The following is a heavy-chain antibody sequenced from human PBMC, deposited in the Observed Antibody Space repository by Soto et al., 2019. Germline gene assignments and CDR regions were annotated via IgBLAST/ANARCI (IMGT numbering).Heavy chain of an antibody. Sequence: SVNVPWKAFGVTFTCSGVQWVRQARGQRLEWIRWIVVGSGKTNYAQKFKERVTITREMSRSTAYMELSSLRSEDTAVYYYAAVIAFRDGSDSWG. CDR1: GVTFTCSG. V-gene: IGHV1-58*01. D-gene: IGHD3-16*01. CDR3: AAVIAFRDGSDS. CDR2: IVVGSGKT. J-gene: IGHJ5*01.